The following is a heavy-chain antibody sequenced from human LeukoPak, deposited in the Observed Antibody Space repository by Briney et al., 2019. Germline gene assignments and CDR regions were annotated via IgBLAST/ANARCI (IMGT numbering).Heavy chain of an antibody. J-gene: IGHJ5*02. CDR2: IYTSGST. CDR3: ARALYDSSLRATWFDP. Sequence: SQTLSLTCTVSGGSISSGSYYWSWIRQPAGKGLEWIGRIYTSGSTNYNPSLKSRVTMSVDTSKNQFSLKLSSVTAADTAVYYCARALYDSSLRATWFDPWGQGTLVTVSS. V-gene: IGHV4-61*02. CDR1: GGSISSGSYY. D-gene: IGHD3-22*01.